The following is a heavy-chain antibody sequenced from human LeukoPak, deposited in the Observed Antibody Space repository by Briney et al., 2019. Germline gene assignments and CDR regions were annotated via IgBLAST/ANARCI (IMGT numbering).Heavy chain of an antibody. V-gene: IGHV7-4-1*02. CDR3: ARALDSLGGLSLPDY. J-gene: IGHJ4*02. Sequence: ASVKVSCKASGYTLTGYYMHWVRQAPGQGLEFMGWIHPTTGNPAYAQGFSGRFVFSLDTSVTTTYLQINDLKAEDTAVYFCARALDSLGGLSLPDYWGQGTLVTVSS. D-gene: IGHD3-16*02. CDR1: GYTLTGYY. CDR2: IHPTTGNP.